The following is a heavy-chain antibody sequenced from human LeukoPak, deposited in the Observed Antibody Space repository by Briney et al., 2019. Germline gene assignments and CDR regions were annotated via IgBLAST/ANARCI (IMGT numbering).Heavy chain of an antibody. V-gene: IGHV1-46*01. CDR2: INPSGGST. J-gene: IGHJ4*02. CDR1: GYTFTSYY. D-gene: IGHD3-22*01. Sequence: ASVKVSCKASGYTFTSYYMHWVRQAPGQGLEWMGIINPSGGSTSYAQKFQGRVTMTRDTSTSTVYMELSSLRSEDTAVYYCARMGLGGYYLYYFDYWGQGTLVTVSS. CDR3: ARMGLGGYYLYYFDY.